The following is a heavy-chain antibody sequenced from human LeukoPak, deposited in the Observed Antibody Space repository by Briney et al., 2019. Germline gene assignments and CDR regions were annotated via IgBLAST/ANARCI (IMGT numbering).Heavy chain of an antibody. CDR2: IWYDGSNK. CDR1: GFTFSSYG. D-gene: IGHD3-10*01. J-gene: IGHJ3*02. Sequence: GRSLRLSCAASGFTFSSYGMHWVRQAPGKGLEWVAVIWYDGSNKYYADSVKGRFTISRDNSKNTLYLQMNSLRAEDTAVYYCAKARGAFGAFDIWGQGTMVTVSS. CDR3: AKARGAFGAFDI. V-gene: IGHV3-33*06.